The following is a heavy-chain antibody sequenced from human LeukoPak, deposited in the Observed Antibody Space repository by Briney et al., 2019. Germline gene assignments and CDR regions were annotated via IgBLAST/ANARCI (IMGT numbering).Heavy chain of an antibody. Sequence: GGSLRLSCAASGFTFSSYAMHWVRQAPGKGLEWVAVISYDGSNKYYADSVKGRFTISRDNSKNTLYLQMNSLRAEDTAVYYCARGQLGADTAMGYRGQGTLVTVSS. CDR2: ISYDGSNK. J-gene: IGHJ4*02. D-gene: IGHD5-18*01. CDR1: GFTFSSYA. CDR3: ARGQLGADTAMGY. V-gene: IGHV3-30-3*01.